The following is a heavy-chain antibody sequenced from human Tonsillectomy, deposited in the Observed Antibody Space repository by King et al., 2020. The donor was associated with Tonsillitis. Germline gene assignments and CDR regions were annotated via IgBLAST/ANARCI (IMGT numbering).Heavy chain of an antibody. D-gene: IGHD2-2*01. Sequence: VQLVESGGGLVQPGGSLRLSCAASGFTSSSYAMSWVRQAPGKGLEWVSAISGSGGSTYYADSVKGRFTISRDNSKNTLYLQMNSLRAEDTAVYYCAKEVGRCSSTSCYGLYYYGMDVWGQGTTVTVSS. CDR2: ISGSGGST. CDR1: GFTSSSYA. J-gene: IGHJ6*02. CDR3: AKEVGRCSSTSCYGLYYYGMDV. V-gene: IGHV3-23*04.